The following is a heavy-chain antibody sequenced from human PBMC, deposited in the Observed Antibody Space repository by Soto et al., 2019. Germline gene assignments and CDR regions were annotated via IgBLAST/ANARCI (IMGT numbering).Heavy chain of an antibody. V-gene: IGHV1-18*01. J-gene: IGHJ4*02. CDR1: GYTFTSYG. CDR2: ISAYNGNT. D-gene: IGHD3-22*01. CDR3: ARDRDPGNYYYDSSGYYPDY. Sequence: ASVKVSCKASGYTFTSYGISWVRQAPGQGLEWMGWISAYNGNTNYAQKLQGRVTMTTDTSTSTAYMELRSLRSDDTAVYYCARDRDPGNYYYDSSGYYPDYWGQGTLVTVSS.